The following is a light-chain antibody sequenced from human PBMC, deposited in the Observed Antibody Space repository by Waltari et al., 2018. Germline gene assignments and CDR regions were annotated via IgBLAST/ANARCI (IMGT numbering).Light chain of an antibody. V-gene: IGLV2-14*03. Sequence: QSALPQPASVSGSPGQSITISSNGTSSDVGGSNSDSCYQQHPGNSPKLMIYDVSNRPSGVSNRFSGSKSGNTASLTSSGLQAEDEADYYCSSYTSSSTPYVFGTGTKVTVL. CDR1: SSDVGGSNS. CDR3: SSYTSSSTPYV. CDR2: DVS. J-gene: IGLJ1*01.